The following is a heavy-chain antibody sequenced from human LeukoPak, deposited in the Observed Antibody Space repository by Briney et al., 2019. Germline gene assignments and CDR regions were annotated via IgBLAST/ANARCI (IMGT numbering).Heavy chain of an antibody. CDR1: GFTFSTYW. V-gene: IGHV3-7*01. J-gene: IGHJ4*02. CDR2: IKKDGSGK. Sequence: PGGSLRLFCAASGFTFSTYWMSWVRQDPGKGLEWVVNIKKDGSGKNYVDSVKGRFTISRDNAKNSLYLQMNSLRAEDTAVYYCARDPPTTTRDWGQGTLVTVSP. D-gene: IGHD1-26*01. CDR3: ARDPPTTTRD.